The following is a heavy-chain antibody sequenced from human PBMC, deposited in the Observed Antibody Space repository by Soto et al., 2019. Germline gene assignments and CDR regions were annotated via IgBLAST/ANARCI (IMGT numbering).Heavy chain of an antibody. CDR3: ARDMVVTAMLPSAVYYYYGMDV. V-gene: IGHV1-3*01. J-gene: IGHJ6*02. D-gene: IGHD2-21*02. Sequence: ASVKVSCKASGYTFTSYAIHCVRQAPGQRLEWMVWINAGNGNTKYSQKFQGRVTITRDTSASTAYMELSSLRSEDTAVYYCARDMVVTAMLPSAVYYYYGMDVWGQGTTVTVSS. CDR1: GYTFTSYA. CDR2: INAGNGNT.